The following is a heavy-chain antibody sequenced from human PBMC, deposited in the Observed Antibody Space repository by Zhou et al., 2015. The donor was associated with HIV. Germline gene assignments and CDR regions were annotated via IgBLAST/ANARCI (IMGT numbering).Heavy chain of an antibody. D-gene: IGHD1-26*01. CDR2: ISGYNGHS. Sequence: MQLVQSATQMKQPGTSVRISCETSTETGVTYFTHWVRQVPGEGLEWMGWISGYNGHSNSAQKVQDRVTMTTDASTNTAYMELRGLSSDDTAVYFCARDLWDYWGQGTLVTVSS. J-gene: IGHJ4*02. CDR1: TETGVTYF. CDR3: ARDLWDY. V-gene: IGHV1-18*01.